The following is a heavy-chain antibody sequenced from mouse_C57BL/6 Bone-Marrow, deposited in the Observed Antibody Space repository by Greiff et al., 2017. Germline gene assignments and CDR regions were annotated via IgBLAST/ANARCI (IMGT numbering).Heavy chain of an antibody. V-gene: IGHV1-56*01. Sequence: VQLQQSGPELVRPGASVKISCKAPGYTFTSHWMQWVRQRPGPGLEWNGELFPGSGSTYYNEKFKGKATLTVDTSSSTAYMQLSSLTSEDSAVYFCATRYYYGSSWYYFDYGGQGTTLTVSS. CDR1: GYTFTSHW. CDR3: ATRYYYGSSWYYFDY. J-gene: IGHJ2*01. CDR2: LFPGSGST. D-gene: IGHD1-1*01.